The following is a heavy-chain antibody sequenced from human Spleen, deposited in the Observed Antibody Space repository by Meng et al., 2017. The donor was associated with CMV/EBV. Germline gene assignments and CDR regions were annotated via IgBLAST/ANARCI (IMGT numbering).Heavy chain of an antibody. CDR3: ARGFLEWLLYFDY. D-gene: IGHD3-3*01. V-gene: IGHV1-18*01. CDR2: ISAYNGNT. Sequence: ASVKVSCKASGYVFTTYSISWVRQAPGQGPEWMGWISAYNGNTNYAQKLQGRVTMTTDTSTSTAYMELRSLRSDDTAVYYCARGFLEWLLYFDYWGQGTLVTVSS. J-gene: IGHJ4*02. CDR1: GYVFTTYS.